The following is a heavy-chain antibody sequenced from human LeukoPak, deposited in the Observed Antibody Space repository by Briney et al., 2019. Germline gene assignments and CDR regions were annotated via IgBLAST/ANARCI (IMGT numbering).Heavy chain of an antibody. CDR1: GGSISSYY. D-gene: IGHD1-7*01. CDR2: IYYSGST. CDR3: ARGLHWNYGFDY. J-gene: IGHJ4*02. V-gene: IGHV4-59*01. Sequence: SETLSLTCTVSGGSISSYYWSWIRQPPGKGLEWIGYIYYSGSTNYNPSLKSRVTISVDTSKNQFSLKLSSVTAADTAVYYCARGLHWNYGFDYWGQGTLVTVSS.